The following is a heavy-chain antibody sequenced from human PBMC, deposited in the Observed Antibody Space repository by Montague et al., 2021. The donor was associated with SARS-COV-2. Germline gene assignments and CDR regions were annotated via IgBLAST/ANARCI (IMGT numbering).Heavy chain of an antibody. J-gene: IGHJ4*02. V-gene: IGHV4-59*01. Sequence: SETLSLTCSVSGGSISDYYWNWIRQPPGKGLEWIGYIYYNTGNTNYNPSRQSRVTISLDTSKNQFSLNLRSVTAADTAPYFCARGTGYDYYFDCWGLGTLVAVSA. CDR2: IYYNTGNT. CDR1: GGSISDYY. CDR3: ARGTGYDYYFDC. D-gene: IGHD5-12*01.